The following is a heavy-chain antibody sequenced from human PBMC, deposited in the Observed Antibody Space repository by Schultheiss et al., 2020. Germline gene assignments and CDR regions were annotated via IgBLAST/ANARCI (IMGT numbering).Heavy chain of an antibody. J-gene: IGHJ4*02. Sequence: ASVKVSCKASGYTFTGYYMHWVRQAPGQGLEWMGIINPSGGSTSYAQKFQGRVTMTRDTSTSTVFLDLSSLRSEDTAVYYCATGTGLLLSPAFYWGQGTLVTVSS. CDR3: ATGTGLLLSPAFY. CDR2: INPSGGST. V-gene: IGHV1-46*01. D-gene: IGHD2-15*01. CDR1: GYTFTGYY.